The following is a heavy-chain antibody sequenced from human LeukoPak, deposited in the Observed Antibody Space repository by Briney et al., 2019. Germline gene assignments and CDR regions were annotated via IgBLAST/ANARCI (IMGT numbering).Heavy chain of an antibody. J-gene: IGHJ5*02. CDR3: ARAATSLGVAFPAS. Sequence: ASVRVSCKASGYTFTAYYMHWVRQSPGQGLEWMGIINPSGGSTSYAPKLQGRVTLTRDMSTSTVYMELSSLRSDDTAVYYCARAATSLGVAFPASWGQGTLVTVSS. D-gene: IGHD3-3*01. V-gene: IGHV1-46*04. CDR1: GYTFTAYY. CDR2: INPSGGST.